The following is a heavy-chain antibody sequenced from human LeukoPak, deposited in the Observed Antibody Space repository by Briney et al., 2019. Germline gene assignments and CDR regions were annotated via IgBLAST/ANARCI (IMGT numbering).Heavy chain of an antibody. J-gene: IGHJ1*01. V-gene: IGHV3-11*06. D-gene: IGHD3-22*01. CDR2: ISGSSSYT. CDR1: GFTFSDYY. CDR3: ARDLRYDSSAYTEYFQH. Sequence: GSLRLSCAASGFTFSDYYMSWIRQAPGKGLEWVSYISGSSSYTNYADSVKGRFTISRDNAKNSLYLQMNSLRAEDTAVYYCARDLRYDSSAYTEYFQHWGQGTLVTVSS.